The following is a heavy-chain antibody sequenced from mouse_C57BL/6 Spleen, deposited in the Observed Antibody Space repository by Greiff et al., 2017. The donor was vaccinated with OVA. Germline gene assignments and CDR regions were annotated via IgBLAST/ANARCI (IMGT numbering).Heavy chain of an antibody. Sequence: LQESGAELVRPGASVTLSCKASGYTFTDYEMHWVKQTPVHGLEWIGAIDPETGGTAYNQKFKGKAILTADKSSSTAYMELRSLTSEDSAVYYCTRSDYGDWYFDVWGTGTTVTVSS. V-gene: IGHV1-15*01. CDR1: GYTFTDYE. CDR2: IDPETGGT. J-gene: IGHJ1*03. D-gene: IGHD1-1*01. CDR3: TRSDYGDWYFDV.